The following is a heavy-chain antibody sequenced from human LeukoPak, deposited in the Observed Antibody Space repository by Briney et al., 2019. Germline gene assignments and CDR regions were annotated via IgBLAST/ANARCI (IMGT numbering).Heavy chain of an antibody. V-gene: IGHV4-38-2*02. Sequence: PSETLSLTCTVSGYSISSGYYWGWIRQPPGKGLEWIGSIYHSGSTYYNPSLKSRVTISVDTSKNQFSLKLSSVTAADTAVYYCARVYGDYWGQGTLVTVSS. CDR1: GYSISSGYY. CDR3: ARVYGDY. J-gene: IGHJ4*02. D-gene: IGHD4-17*01. CDR2: IYHSGST.